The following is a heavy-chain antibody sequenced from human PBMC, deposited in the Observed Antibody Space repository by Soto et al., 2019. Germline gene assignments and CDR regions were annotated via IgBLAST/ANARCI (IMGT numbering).Heavy chain of an antibody. J-gene: IGHJ4*02. CDR1: GYTFSSNA. D-gene: IGHD1-26*01. CDR3: ARLGWELQSGRRYSDY. CDR2: VSPYTGKT. Sequence: QVQLVQSGAEVKKPGASMKVSCKASGYTFSSNAITWVRQAPGQGLEWMGWVSPYTGKTNYAQRFQGRVTMTTDPPTRTAYMELRALRSDDTAVYYCARLGWELQSGRRYSDYWGQGTLVNVSS. V-gene: IGHV1-18*01.